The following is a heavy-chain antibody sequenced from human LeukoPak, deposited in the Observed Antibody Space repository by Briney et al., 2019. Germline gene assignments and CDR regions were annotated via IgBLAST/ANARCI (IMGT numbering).Heavy chain of an antibody. J-gene: IGHJ5*02. Sequence: PGGSLRLSCAASGFTFSNYWMDWLRQAPGQGLEWVASINLDGSQRDYMASVEGRFTISRDNAKNSLFLQMNSLRAEDTAVYYCAKEGRCASGGSCRGKFDPWGQGTLVTVSS. CDR1: GFTFSNYW. V-gene: IGHV3-7*01. CDR3: AKEGRCASGGSCRGKFDP. D-gene: IGHD2-15*01. CDR2: INLDGSQR.